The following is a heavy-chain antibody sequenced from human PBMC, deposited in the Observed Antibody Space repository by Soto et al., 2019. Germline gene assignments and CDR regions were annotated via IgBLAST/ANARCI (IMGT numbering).Heavy chain of an antibody. CDR1: GFTFDYYW. D-gene: IGHD2-21*02. V-gene: IGHV3-74*01. CDR2: LQTDGSHP. CDR3: ARGGDPDY. Sequence: DVHLVASGGGLVQPGGSLRLSCVASGFTFDYYWMHWVRQPPGAGLMWVSRLQTDGSHPDYAASVKGRFTISRDTAKKTLYLQMNKLRVEDTAVYYCARGGDPDYWGQGTLVTVSS. J-gene: IGHJ4*02.